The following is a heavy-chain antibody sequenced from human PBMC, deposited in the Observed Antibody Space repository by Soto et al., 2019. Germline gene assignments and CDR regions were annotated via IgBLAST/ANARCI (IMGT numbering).Heavy chain of an antibody. V-gene: IGHV3-30*18. CDR3: AKDRASSWEGPS. D-gene: IGHD6-13*01. Sequence: QVQLVQSGGGVVQPGKSLRLSCAASGFTFNSFGMHWVRQAPGKGLEWVALISFDRSNINYADSVRGRFTISSDDSKNILYLQMDSLRAEDTAVYYCAKDRASSWEGPSWGQGTLVTVSS. J-gene: IGHJ4*02. CDR2: ISFDRSNI. CDR1: GFTFNSFG.